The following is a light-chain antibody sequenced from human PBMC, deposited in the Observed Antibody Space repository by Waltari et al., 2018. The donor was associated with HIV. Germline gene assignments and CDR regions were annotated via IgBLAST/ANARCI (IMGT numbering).Light chain of an antibody. J-gene: IGKJ3*01. CDR1: QDIGNS. CDR3: QKYNSAPLT. Sequence: DIQMTQSPSSVSASVGDRVTLTCRASQDIGNSVAWYQQRPGKVPSLLIYGASTLQSGVPSRFSGSASGTDFTLTISSLQPEDVATYYCQKYNSAPLTFGPGTKVDIK. CDR2: GAS. V-gene: IGKV1-27*01.